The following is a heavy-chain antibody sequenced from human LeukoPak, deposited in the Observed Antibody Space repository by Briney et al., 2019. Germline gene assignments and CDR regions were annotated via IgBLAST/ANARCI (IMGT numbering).Heavy chain of an antibody. D-gene: IGHD6-13*01. Sequence: ASVKVSCKASGYTFTSYGISWVRQAPGQGLEWMGWISAYNGNTNYAQKLQGRVTMTTDTFTSTAYMELRSLRSDDTAVYYCARLGIAAAAHYFDYWGQGTLVTVSS. CDR3: ARLGIAAAAHYFDY. CDR2: ISAYNGNT. V-gene: IGHV1-18*01. J-gene: IGHJ4*02. CDR1: GYTFTSYG.